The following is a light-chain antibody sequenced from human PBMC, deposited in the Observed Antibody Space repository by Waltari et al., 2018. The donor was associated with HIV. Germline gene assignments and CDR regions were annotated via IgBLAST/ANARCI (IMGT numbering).Light chain of an antibody. CDR3: HQYYNTPPT. V-gene: IGKV4-1*01. J-gene: IGKJ2*01. Sequence: DIVMTQSPDSLAVSLGERATINCKSSQSVLSSSNNKYYLAWYQQKQGQPPKLVIYWASTRESGVPDRFSGSGSGTDFTLTISSLQAEDVGVYYCHQYYNTPPTFGQGTKLEIK. CDR1: QSVLSSSNNKYY. CDR2: WAS.